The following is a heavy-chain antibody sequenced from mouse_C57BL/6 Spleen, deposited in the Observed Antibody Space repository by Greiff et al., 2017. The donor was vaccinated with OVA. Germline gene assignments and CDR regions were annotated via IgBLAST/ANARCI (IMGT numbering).Heavy chain of an antibody. V-gene: IGHV14-4*01. CDR3: TTGINYSWAMDY. CDR2: IDPGNGDT. CDR1: GFNIKDDY. D-gene: IGHD2-1*01. J-gene: IGHJ4*01. Sequence: VQLQQSGAELVRPGASVKLSCTASGFNIKDDYMHWVKQRPEQGLEWIGWIDPGNGDTEYAPKFQGKATITADTSSNTAYLQLSSLTSEDTAVYYWTTGINYSWAMDYWGQGTTVTVSS.